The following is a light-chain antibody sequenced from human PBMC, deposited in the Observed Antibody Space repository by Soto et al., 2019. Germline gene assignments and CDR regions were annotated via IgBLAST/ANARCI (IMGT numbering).Light chain of an antibody. Sequence: QSALTQPASVSGSPGQSITISCTGTSSDVGGYNIVSWYHQHPGKAPKLMIYEVSKRPSGVSNRFSGSKSGNTASLTISGLQAEDEADYYCCSYAGSSSCVFGGGTQVTVL. CDR3: CSYAGSSSCV. CDR2: EVS. CDR1: SSDVGGYNI. J-gene: IGLJ3*02. V-gene: IGLV2-23*02.